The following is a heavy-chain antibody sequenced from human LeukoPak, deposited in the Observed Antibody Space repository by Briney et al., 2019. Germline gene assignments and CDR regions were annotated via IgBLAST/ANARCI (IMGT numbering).Heavy chain of an antibody. Sequence: ASVKLSCKVSGYTLTELSIHWVRQAPGTGLEWMGGFDPEDGETIYAQKFQGRVTMTEDTSTDTAYMELSSLRSEDTAVYYCATGRTTVTPPLDYWGQGTLVTVSS. J-gene: IGHJ4*02. V-gene: IGHV1-24*01. D-gene: IGHD4-17*01. CDR2: FDPEDGET. CDR3: ATGRTTVTPPLDY. CDR1: GYTLTELS.